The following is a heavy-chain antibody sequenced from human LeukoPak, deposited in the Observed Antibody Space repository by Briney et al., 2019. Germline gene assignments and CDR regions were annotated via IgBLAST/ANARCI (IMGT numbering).Heavy chain of an antibody. V-gene: IGHV4-59*01. CDR2: IYYRGST. Sequence: KTSETLSLTCTVSGVSISSDYWSWIRQPPGKGLEWIGYIYYRGSTNYNPSLKSRVTISVDTSKNQFSLKLSSVTAADTAVYYCARLSGYSSGHYYSDYWGQGTLVTVSS. J-gene: IGHJ4*02. CDR1: GVSISSDY. D-gene: IGHD3-22*01. CDR3: ARLSGYSSGHYYSDY.